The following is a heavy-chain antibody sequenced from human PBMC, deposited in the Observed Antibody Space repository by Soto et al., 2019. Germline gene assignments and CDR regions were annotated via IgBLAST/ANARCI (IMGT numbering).Heavy chain of an antibody. J-gene: IGHJ3*01. V-gene: IGHV1-18*01. CDR1: AFTSSG. CDR2: ISTHNGNT. Sequence: QVQLVQSGGEVKKPGASVKVSCKTSAFTSSGISWVRRAPGQGLEWMGWISTHNGNTIYAPKFQGRVIMTRDTSTTTVYMELRSLRSDDTAVYICAREGILGPFEGYDLWGQGTMVTVTS. D-gene: IGHD3-3*01. CDR3: AREGILGPFEGYDL.